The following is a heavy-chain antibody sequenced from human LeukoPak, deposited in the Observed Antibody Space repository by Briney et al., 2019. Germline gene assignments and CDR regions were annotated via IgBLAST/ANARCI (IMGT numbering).Heavy chain of an antibody. V-gene: IGHV4-38-2*02. CDR1: GYSISSGYY. CDR3: ARPHRRIAAASWPYAFDI. J-gene: IGHJ3*02. CDR2: IFHSGST. Sequence: SETLSLTCTVSGYSISSGYYWGWIRQPPGKGLEWIGSIFHSGSTFYNPSLKSRVTISVDTSKNQLSVKLNSVTAADTAMYYCARPHRRIAAASWPYAFDIWGQGTMVTVSS. D-gene: IGHD6-13*01.